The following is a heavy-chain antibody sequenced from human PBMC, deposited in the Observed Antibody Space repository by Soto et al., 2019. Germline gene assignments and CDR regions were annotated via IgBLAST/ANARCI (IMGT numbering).Heavy chain of an antibody. CDR1: GGSISSGDYS. CDR2: IYHSGST. Sequence: PSETLSLTCAVSGGSISSGDYSWSWIRQPPGKGLEWIGYIYHSGSTYYNPSLKSRVTISVDRSKNQFSLKLSSVTAADTAVYYCARVGVVTDAFDIWGQGTMVTVSS. J-gene: IGHJ3*02. CDR3: ARVGVVTDAFDI. D-gene: IGHD2-21*02. V-gene: IGHV4-30-2*01.